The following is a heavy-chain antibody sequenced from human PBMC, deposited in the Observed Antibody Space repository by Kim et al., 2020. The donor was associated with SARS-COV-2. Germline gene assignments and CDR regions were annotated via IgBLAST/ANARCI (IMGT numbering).Heavy chain of an antibody. Sequence: GGPNNNPSLKSRVTMSVDTSTNHFSLNLYSVTAADTAVYFCARDSGYIDFWGQGTLVTVSS. D-gene: IGHD6-19*01. V-gene: IGHV4-34*11. CDR3: ARDSGYIDF. J-gene: IGHJ4*02. CDR2: GGP.